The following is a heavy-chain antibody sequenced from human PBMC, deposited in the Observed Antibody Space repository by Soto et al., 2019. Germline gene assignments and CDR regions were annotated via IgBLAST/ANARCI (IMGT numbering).Heavy chain of an antibody. CDR1: GWCFSGYY. CDR2: INHSGST. V-gene: IGHV4-34*01. CDR3: AGGRDIVATKRPMDV. J-gene: IGHJ6*04. D-gene: IGHD5-12*01. Sequence: SDTLSLTCAVYGWCFSGYYWSWIRQPPGKGLEWIGEINHSGSTNYNPSLKGRVTISVDTSKNQFSLKLSSVTAADTAVYYCAGGRDIVATKRPMDVWGKGTTVTVSS.